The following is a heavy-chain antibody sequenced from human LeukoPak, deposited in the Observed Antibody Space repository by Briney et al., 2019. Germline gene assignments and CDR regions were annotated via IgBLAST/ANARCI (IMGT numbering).Heavy chain of an antibody. CDR3: ARDSGYSYADDY. CDR2: ITYNSGTI. J-gene: IGHJ4*02. Sequence: GGSLRLSCAASGFTFRSYAMQWVRQAPRKGLEWVSYITYNSGTIFYADSVKGRFTISRDNAKDSLYLQMSSLRDEDTAVYYCARDSGYSYADDYWGQGTLVTVSS. D-gene: IGHD5-18*01. V-gene: IGHV3-48*02. CDR1: GFTFRSYA.